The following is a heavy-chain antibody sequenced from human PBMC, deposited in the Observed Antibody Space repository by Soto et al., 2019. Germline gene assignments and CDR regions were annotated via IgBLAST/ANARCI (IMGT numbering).Heavy chain of an antibody. D-gene: IGHD2-15*01. Sequence: QVQLVQSGGEVKKPGASVKVSCKTSGYTFTRYDISWVRQAPGQGLAWMGWISPYNGNTNYAQKFQGRGNMTTDTYTRAGDMKSRSLSSDAAAVYYCAGDVRSCAKIYWVYPWGQGTLVSVAS. V-gene: IGHV1-18*01. J-gene: IGHJ5*02. CDR3: AGDVRSCAKIYWVYP. CDR1: GYTFTRYD. CDR2: ISPYNGNT.